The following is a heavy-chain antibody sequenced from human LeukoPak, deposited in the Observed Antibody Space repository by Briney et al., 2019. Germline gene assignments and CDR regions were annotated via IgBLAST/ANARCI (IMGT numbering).Heavy chain of an antibody. V-gene: IGHV1-69*13. CDR3: ASFTYEVRGVMGALGYAFDI. D-gene: IGHD3-10*02. CDR1: GGTFSSYA. CDR2: IIPIFGTA. J-gene: IGHJ3*02. Sequence: ASVKVSCKASGGTFSSYAISWVRQAPGQGLEWMGGIIPIFGTANYAQKFQGRVTITADESTSTAYMELSSLRSEDTAVYYCASFTYEVRGVMGALGYAFDIWGQGTMVTVSS.